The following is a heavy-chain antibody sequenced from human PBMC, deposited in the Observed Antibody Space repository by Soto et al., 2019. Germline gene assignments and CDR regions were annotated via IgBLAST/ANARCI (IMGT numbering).Heavy chain of an antibody. CDR3: ARRDDSETFDI. J-gene: IGHJ3*02. CDR1: GLSVTAND. Sequence: EVQLVESGGGLIQPGGSLRLICAASGLSVTANDMTWVRQAPGKGLEWLSIIYRGGGTYYADSLKGRAIISRDGSRNMVFLQMNSLTAEDAGVYYCARRDDSETFDIWGRGTAGNVSS. D-gene: IGHD5-18*01. CDR2: IYRGGGT. V-gene: IGHV3-53*01.